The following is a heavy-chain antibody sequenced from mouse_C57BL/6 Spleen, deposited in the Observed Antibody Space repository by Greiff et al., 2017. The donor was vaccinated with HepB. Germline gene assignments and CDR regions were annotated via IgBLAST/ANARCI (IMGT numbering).Heavy chain of an antibody. V-gene: IGHV1-59*01. D-gene: IGHD1-1*01. CDR1: GYTFTSYW. Sequence: QVQLQQPGAELVRPGTSVKLSCKASGYTFTSYWMHWVKQRPGQGLEWIGVIDPSDSYTNYNQKFKGKATLTVDTSSSTAYMQLSSLTSEDSAVYYGAMWRFITTVVAKGGYWGQGTTLTVSS. CDR3: AMWRFITTVVAKGGY. J-gene: IGHJ2*01. CDR2: IDPSDSYT.